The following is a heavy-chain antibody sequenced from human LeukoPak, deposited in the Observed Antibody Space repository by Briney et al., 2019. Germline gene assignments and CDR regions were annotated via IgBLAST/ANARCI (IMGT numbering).Heavy chain of an antibody. CDR2: IYTSGST. Sequence: SQTLSLTCTVSGGSISSGSYYWSWIRQPAGKGLEWIGRIYTSGSTNYNPSLKSRVTISVDTSKNQSSLKLSSVTAADTAVYYCAREWKQLVEGGNYFDYWGQGTLVTVSS. V-gene: IGHV4-61*02. CDR3: AREWKQLVEGGNYFDY. D-gene: IGHD6-6*01. J-gene: IGHJ4*02. CDR1: GGSISSGSYY.